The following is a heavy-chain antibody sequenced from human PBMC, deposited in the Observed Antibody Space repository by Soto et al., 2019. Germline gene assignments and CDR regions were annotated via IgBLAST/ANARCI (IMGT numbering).Heavy chain of an antibody. D-gene: IGHD2-2*02. Sequence: ASVKVSCKASGYTFTSYGISWVRQAPGQGLEWMGWISAYNGNTNYAQKLQGRVTMTTDTSTSTAYMELRSLRSDDTAVHYCARDRVVVPAAIPNYYYYYMDVWGKGTTVTVSS. CDR1: GYTFTSYG. CDR2: ISAYNGNT. CDR3: ARDRVVVPAAIPNYYYYYMDV. J-gene: IGHJ6*03. V-gene: IGHV1-18*01.